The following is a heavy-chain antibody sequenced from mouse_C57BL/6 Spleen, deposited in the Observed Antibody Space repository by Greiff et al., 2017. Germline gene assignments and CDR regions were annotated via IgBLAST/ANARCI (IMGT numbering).Heavy chain of an antibody. CDR3: ARHGGAYYYGSSPFAY. Sequence: VKLQESGAELVKPGASVKLSCKASGYTFTEYTIHWVKQRSGQGLEWIGWFYPGSGSIKYNEKFKDKATLTADKSSSTVYMELSRLTSEDSAVYFCARHGGAYYYGSSPFAYWGQGTLVTVSA. V-gene: IGHV1-62-2*01. D-gene: IGHD1-1*01. CDR2: FYPGSGSI. CDR1: GYTFTEYT. J-gene: IGHJ3*01.